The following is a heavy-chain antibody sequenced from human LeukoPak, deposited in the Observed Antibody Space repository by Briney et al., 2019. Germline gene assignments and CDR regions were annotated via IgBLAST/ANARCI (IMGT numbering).Heavy chain of an antibody. J-gene: IGHJ4*02. CDR3: ATDDSSGYPLGH. Sequence: GASVKVSCKASGGTFSSYAISWVRQAPGQGLEWMGGIIPIFGTANYAQKFQGRVTMTEDTSTDTAYMELSSLRSEDTAVYYCATDDSSGYPLGHWGQGTLVTVSS. CDR1: GGTFSSYA. V-gene: IGHV1-69*06. D-gene: IGHD3-22*01. CDR2: IIPIFGTA.